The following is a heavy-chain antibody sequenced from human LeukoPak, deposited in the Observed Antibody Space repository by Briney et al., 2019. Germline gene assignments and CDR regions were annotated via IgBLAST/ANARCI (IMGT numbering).Heavy chain of an antibody. D-gene: IGHD2-15*01. Sequence: GGSLRLSCAASGFTFSNYGMNWVRQAPGKGLEWVSTISGGGGSTYYADSVKGRFTISRDNSKNTLCLQMNSLRAEDTAIYYCAKSSGGSYSWFDPWGQGTLVTVSS. J-gene: IGHJ5*02. CDR2: ISGGGGST. CDR3: AKSSGGSYSWFDP. V-gene: IGHV3-23*01. CDR1: GFTFSNYG.